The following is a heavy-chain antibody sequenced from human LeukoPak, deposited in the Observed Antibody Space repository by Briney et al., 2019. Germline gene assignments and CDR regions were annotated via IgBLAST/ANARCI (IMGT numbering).Heavy chain of an antibody. CDR3: ARVSGDYTYYFDY. V-gene: IGHV3-30*03. D-gene: IGHD4-17*01. J-gene: IGHJ4*02. Sequence: GGSLRLSCAASGFTFSSHGMQWVRQAPGKGLGWVAVISYDGSTKYYADSVKGRFTISRDNSKSTLYLQMNSLRAEDTAVYYCARVSGDYTYYFDYWGQGTLVTVSS. CDR1: GFTFSSHG. CDR2: ISYDGSTK.